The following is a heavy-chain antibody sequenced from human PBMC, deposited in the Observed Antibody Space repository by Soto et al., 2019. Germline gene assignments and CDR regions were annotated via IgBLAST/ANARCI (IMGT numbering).Heavy chain of an antibody. CDR1: GYTFTGYY. CDR2: INSRTGVT. CDR3: ARCFEVGGRYYYYGMDV. V-gene: IGHV1-2*04. D-gene: IGHD2-15*01. Sequence: ASVKVSCKASGYTFTGYYMHWVRQVPGQGLEWMGWINSRTGVTNYAQKFQGWVTMTRDTSISTAYMELSSLRSEDTAVYYCARCFEVGGRYYYYGMDVWGQGTTVTVSS. J-gene: IGHJ6*02.